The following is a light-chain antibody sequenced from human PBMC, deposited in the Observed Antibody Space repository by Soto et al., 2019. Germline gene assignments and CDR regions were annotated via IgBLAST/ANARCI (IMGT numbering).Light chain of an antibody. J-gene: IGKJ2*01. Sequence: EIVMWQSLATLSVSPGERAPLSCRASQSVSSNLAWYQQKPGQAPRLLIYGASTRATGIPARFSGSGSGTEFTLTISSLQSEDFAVYYCQQYYDWPYTFGQGTKVDIK. CDR1: QSVSSN. CDR2: GAS. V-gene: IGKV3-15*01. CDR3: QQYYDWPYT.